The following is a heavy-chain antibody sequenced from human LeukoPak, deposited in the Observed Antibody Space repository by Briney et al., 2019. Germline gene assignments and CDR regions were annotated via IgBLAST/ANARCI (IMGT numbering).Heavy chain of an antibody. D-gene: IGHD2-15*01. CDR2: IYYSGST. J-gene: IGHJ3*02. Sequence: PSETLSLTCTVSGGSISSYYWSWIRHPPGKGLEWIGYIYYSGSTNYSPSLKSRVTISVDTSKNQFSLKLSSVTAADTAVYYCARHSIIGGTEYAFDIWGQGTMVTVSS. V-gene: IGHV4-59*08. CDR3: ARHSIIGGTEYAFDI. CDR1: GGSISSYY.